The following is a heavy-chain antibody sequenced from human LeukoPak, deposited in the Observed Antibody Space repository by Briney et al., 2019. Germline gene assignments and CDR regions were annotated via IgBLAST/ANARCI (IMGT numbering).Heavy chain of an antibody. J-gene: IGHJ6*03. CDR3: AREKVTTQRGSYMDV. CDR2: IIPIFGTA. Sequence: GASVKVSCKASGCTFSSYAISWVRQAPGQGLESMGRIIPIFGTANYAQKFQGRVTITADKSTSTAYMELSSLRSEDTAVYYCAREKVTTQRGSYMDVWGKGTTVTVSS. V-gene: IGHV1-69*06. CDR1: GCTFSSYA. D-gene: IGHD4-17*01.